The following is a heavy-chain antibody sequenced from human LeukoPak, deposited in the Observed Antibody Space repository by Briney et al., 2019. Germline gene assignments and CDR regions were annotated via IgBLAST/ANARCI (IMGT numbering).Heavy chain of an antibody. Sequence: ASVKVSCKASGYTFIGYYMHWVRQAPGQGLEWMGWINPNSGGTNCAQKFQGRVTMTRDTSISTAYMELSRLGSDDTAVYYCARDRDTALFDYWGQGTLVTVSS. D-gene: IGHD5-18*01. V-gene: IGHV1-2*02. J-gene: IGHJ4*02. CDR2: INPNSGGT. CDR3: ARDRDTALFDY. CDR1: GYTFIGYY.